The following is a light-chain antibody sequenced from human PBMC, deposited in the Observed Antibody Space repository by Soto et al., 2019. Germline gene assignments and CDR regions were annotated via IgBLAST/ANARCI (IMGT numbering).Light chain of an antibody. CDR3: QSYDSSRSYV. CDR1: SSNIGAGYD. Sequence: QSVLTQPPSVSGAPGQRVTISCTGSSSNIGAGYDVHWYQQHPGTAPKLLIYGNSNRPSGVPDRFSGSKSGTSASLAISGLQAEDEADYYCQSYDSSRSYVFGTGTKVTVL. V-gene: IGLV1-40*01. CDR2: GNS. J-gene: IGLJ1*01.